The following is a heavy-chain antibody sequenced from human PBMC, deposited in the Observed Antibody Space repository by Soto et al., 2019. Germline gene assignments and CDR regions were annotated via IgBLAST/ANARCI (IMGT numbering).Heavy chain of an antibody. D-gene: IGHD4-17*01. V-gene: IGHV1-2*02. Sequence: ASVKVSCKASGYTFTCYYMHWVRQAPGQGLEWMGWINPNSGGTNYAQKFQGRVTMTRDTSISTAYMELSRLRSDDTAVYYCARGLMTTVTGLIDYWGQGTLVTVSS. J-gene: IGHJ4*02. CDR2: INPNSGGT. CDR3: ARGLMTTVTGLIDY. CDR1: GYTFTCYY.